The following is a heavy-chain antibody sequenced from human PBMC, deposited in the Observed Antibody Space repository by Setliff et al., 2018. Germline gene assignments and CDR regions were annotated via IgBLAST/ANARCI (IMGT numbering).Heavy chain of an antibody. CDR3: ARSEEQWLNPGFFDY. V-gene: IGHV1-18*01. CDR2: ISAYDGNT. J-gene: IGHJ4*02. D-gene: IGHD6-19*01. Sequence: ASVKVSCKASGYTFRSYGISWVRQAPGQGLEWMGWISAYDGNTNYAQKLQGRVTMTTDTSTSTAYMEVRSLRSDDTAVYYCARSEEQWLNPGFFDYWGQGTLVTVSS. CDR1: GYTFRSYG.